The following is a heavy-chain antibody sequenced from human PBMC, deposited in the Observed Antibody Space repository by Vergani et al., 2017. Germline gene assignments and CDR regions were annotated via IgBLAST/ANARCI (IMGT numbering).Heavy chain of an antibody. Sequence: QVQLEESGPGLVKPSETLSLTCTVSGGSFNTYYWSWIRQSPGKGLEWIGYIYTSESTNYNPSLKSRVTMSVDTSKNQFSLKLSSVTAADTAVYYCAREYSSSVGFLAYWGQGTLVTVSS. V-gene: IGHV4-4*07. CDR2: IYTSEST. CDR1: GGSFNTYY. J-gene: IGHJ4*02. D-gene: IGHD6-6*01. CDR3: AREYSSSVGFLAY.